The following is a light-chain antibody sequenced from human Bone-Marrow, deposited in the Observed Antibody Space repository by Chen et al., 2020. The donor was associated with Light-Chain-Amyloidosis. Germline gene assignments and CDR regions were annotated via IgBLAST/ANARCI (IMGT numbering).Light chain of an antibody. J-gene: IGLJ3*02. CDR2: EVT. CDR3: NSYEGSVNFWV. Sequence: QSALTQPPSASESPGPSVAISCTVTSSDVGGYNYVTCYKQHPGKAPKLMIYEVTKMPSGVPPRFSRSNSGNTASLTVSALLSYDEDYDYINSYEGSVNFWVFGGGTKLPVL. CDR1: SSDVGGYNY. V-gene: IGLV2-8*01.